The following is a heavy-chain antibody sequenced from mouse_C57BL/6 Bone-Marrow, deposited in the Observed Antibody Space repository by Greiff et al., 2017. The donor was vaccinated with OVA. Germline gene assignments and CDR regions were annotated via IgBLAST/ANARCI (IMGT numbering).Heavy chain of an antibody. CDR3: TTYYFDY. CDR1: GYTFTDYE. J-gene: IGHJ2*01. Sequence: VQVVESGAELVRPGASVTLSCKASGYTFTDYEMHWVKQTPVHGLEWIGAIDPETGGTAYNQKFKGKAILTADKSSSTAYMELRSLTSEDSAVYYCTTYYFDYWGQGTTLTVSS. V-gene: IGHV1-15*01. CDR2: IDPETGGT.